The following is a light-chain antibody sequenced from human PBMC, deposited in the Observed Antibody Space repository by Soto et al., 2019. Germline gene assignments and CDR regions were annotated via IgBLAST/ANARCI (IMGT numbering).Light chain of an antibody. J-gene: IGLJ3*02. CDR3: QAYDYSLTASV. CDR2: GNR. V-gene: IGLV1-40*01. CDR1: GSNPGAGYD. Sequence: QSVLTQPPSVSGAPGQRVTLSCTVNGSNPGAGYDVHWYQQLPGAAPKLVIFGNRNRPSGVPERFSGSKSGTSASLAITGLQAEDEADYYCQAYDYSLTASVFGGGTKLTVL.